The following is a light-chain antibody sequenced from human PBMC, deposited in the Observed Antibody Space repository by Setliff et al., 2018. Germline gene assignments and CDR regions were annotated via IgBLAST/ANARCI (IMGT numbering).Light chain of an antibody. CDR1: SSDVGAYNY. CDR3: SSYAGSNNYV. Sequence: QSALTQPPSASGSPGQSVTISCTGTSSDVGAYNYVSWYQQHPGKAPKLMIYEVSKRPSVVPDRFSGSKSGNTASLTVSGLQAEDEADYYCSSYAGSNNYVFGTGTKVTV. J-gene: IGLJ1*01. CDR2: EVS. V-gene: IGLV2-8*01.